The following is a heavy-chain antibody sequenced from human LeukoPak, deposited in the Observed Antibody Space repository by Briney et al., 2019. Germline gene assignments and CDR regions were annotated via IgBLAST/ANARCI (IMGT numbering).Heavy chain of an antibody. V-gene: IGHV3-7*01. CDR3: AKDSSSLYFDY. D-gene: IGHD6-13*01. CDR1: GFTFSSYW. Sequence: GGSLRLSCAATGFTFSSYWMSWVRQAPGKGLEWVANIKKDGSEKYYVDSVKGRSIISRDNAKNSLYLQMNSLRAEDTAVYYCAKDSSSLYFDYWGQGTLVTVSS. J-gene: IGHJ4*02. CDR2: IKKDGSEK.